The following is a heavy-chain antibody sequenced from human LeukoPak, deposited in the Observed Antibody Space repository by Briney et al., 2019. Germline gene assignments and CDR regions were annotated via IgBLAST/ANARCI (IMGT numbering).Heavy chain of an antibody. D-gene: IGHD4-11*01. J-gene: IGHJ4*02. CDR2: IYHSGST. Sequence: PSETLSLTCAVYGGSFSGYYWSWIRQPPGKGLEWIGSIYHSGSTYYNPSLKSRVTISVDTSKNQFSLKLSSVTAADTAVYYCARLQDFDYWGQGTLVTVSS. V-gene: IGHV4-34*01. CDR1: GGSFSGYY. CDR3: ARLQDFDY.